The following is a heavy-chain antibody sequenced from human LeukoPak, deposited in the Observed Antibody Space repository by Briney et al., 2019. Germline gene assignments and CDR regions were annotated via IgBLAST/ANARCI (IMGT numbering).Heavy chain of an antibody. CDR1: GGSLSGYY. CDR3: ARHVAAVAGNWFDP. J-gene: IGHJ5*02. Sequence: PSETLSLTCAVYGGSLSGYYWSWIRQPPGKGLEWIGEIDHGGRNNYNPSLKSRVTISVDTSKNQFSLKLSSVTAADTAVYYCARHVAAVAGNWFDPWGQGTLVTVSS. D-gene: IGHD6-13*01. V-gene: IGHV4-34*01. CDR2: IDHGGRN.